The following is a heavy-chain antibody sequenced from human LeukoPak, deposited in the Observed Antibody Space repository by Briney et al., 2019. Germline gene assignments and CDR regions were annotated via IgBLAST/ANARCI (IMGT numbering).Heavy chain of an antibody. CDR3: VTTASAVADSDY. V-gene: IGHV4-4*07. D-gene: IGHD6-19*01. CDR2: IYTSGST. J-gene: IGHJ4*02. Sequence: ASETLSLTCTVSGGSISSYYWSWIRQPAGKGLEWIGRIYTSGSTNYNPSLKSRVTMSVDTSKNQFSLKLSSVTAADTAVYYCVTTASAVADSDYWGQGTLVTVSS. CDR1: GGSISSYY.